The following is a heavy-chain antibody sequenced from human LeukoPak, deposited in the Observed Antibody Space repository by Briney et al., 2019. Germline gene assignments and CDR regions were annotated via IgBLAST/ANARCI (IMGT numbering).Heavy chain of an antibody. D-gene: IGHD1-26*01. CDR2: IYYSGST. Sequence: PSETLSLTCTVSGGSISSGGYYWSWIRQHPGKGLEWIGYIYYSGSTYYNPSLKSRVTISVDTSKNQFSLKLSSVTAADTAVYYRARGLSGDFDYWGQGTLVTVSS. CDR1: GGSISSGGYY. V-gene: IGHV4-31*03. CDR3: ARGLSGDFDY. J-gene: IGHJ4*02.